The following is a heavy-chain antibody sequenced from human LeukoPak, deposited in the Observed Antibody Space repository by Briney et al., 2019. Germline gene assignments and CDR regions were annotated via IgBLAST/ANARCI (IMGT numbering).Heavy chain of an antibody. CDR2: IKQDGSEK. CDR3: ARVNSPAITYYDFWSGYYTDYYYYYMDV. D-gene: IGHD3-3*01. J-gene: IGHJ6*03. Sequence: GGSLRLSCAASGFTFSSCWMSWVRQAPGKGLEWVANIKQDGSEKYYVDSVKGRFTISRDNAKNSLYLQMNSLRAEDTAVYYCARVNSPAITYYDFWSGYYTDYYYYYMDVWGKGTTVTVSS. CDR1: GFTFSSCW. V-gene: IGHV3-7*01.